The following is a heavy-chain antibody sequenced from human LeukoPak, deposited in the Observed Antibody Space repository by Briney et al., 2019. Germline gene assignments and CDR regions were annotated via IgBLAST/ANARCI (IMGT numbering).Heavy chain of an antibody. J-gene: IGHJ3*02. D-gene: IGHD2-21*01. Sequence: SETLSLTCTVSGGSISSYYWSWIRQPPGKGLEWIGYIYYSGSTNYNPSLKSRVTISVDTSKNQFSLKLSSVTAADKAVYYCARDIVVVRTFDIWGQGTMVTVSS. CDR3: ARDIVVVRTFDI. V-gene: IGHV4-59*12. CDR1: GGSISSYY. CDR2: IYYSGST.